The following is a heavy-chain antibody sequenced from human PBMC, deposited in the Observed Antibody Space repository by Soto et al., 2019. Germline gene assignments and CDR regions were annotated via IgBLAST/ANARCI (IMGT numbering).Heavy chain of an antibody. V-gene: IGHV4-59*01. CDR3: ARVGEDRVVTGNWYFDL. CDR2: IYDSGST. D-gene: IGHD2-21*02. J-gene: IGHJ2*01. Sequence: SETLSLTCAVSGGSLSNYYWSWIRQPPGKGLEWIGYIYDSGSTNYNPFLKSRVTISIDTSKNQFSLKLTSVTAADTAVYYCARVGEDRVVTGNWYFDLWGRGSLVTVSS. CDR1: GGSLSNYY.